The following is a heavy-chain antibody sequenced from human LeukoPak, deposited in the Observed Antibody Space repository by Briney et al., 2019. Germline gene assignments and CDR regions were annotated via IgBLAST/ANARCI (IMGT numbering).Heavy chain of an antibody. V-gene: IGHV1-69*13. J-gene: IGHJ5*02. CDR3: ARSRTGYISSWYGFDP. D-gene: IGHD6-13*01. Sequence: SVKVSCTASGGTFSSYAISWVRQAPGQGLEWMGGIIPIFGTANYAQKFQGRVTITADESTSTAYMELSSLRSEDTAVYYCARSRTGYISSWYGFDPWGQGTLVTVSS. CDR2: IIPIFGTA. CDR1: GGTFSSYA.